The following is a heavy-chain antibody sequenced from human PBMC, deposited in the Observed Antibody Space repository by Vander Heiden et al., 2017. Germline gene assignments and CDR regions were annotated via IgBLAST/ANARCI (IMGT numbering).Heavy chain of an antibody. CDR2: ISYDGSNK. CDR1: GFHLRSYG. CDR3: AKSLGGLVGATRLVLGMDV. J-gene: IGHJ6*02. V-gene: IGHV3-30*18. Sequence: QVQLVESGGGVVQPGRLLRLSYAAAGFHLRSYGVDWVRQAPGKGLEVVAVISYDGSNKYYADSVKGRFTISRDNSKNTLYLQMNSLRAEDTAVYYCAKSLGGLVGATRLVLGMDVWGQGTTVTVSS. D-gene: IGHD1-26*01.